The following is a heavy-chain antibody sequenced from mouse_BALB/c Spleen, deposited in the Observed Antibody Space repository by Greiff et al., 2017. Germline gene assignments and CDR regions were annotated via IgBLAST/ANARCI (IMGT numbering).Heavy chain of an antibody. CDR1: GYAFTNYL. CDR2: INPGSGGT. J-gene: IGHJ2*01. D-gene: IGHD3-2*01. CDR3: ARSGQLGRRDY. Sequence: VQLQQSGAELVRPGTSVKVSCKASGYAFTNYLIEWVKQRPGQGLEWIGVINPGSGGTNYNEKFKGKATLTADKSSSTAYMQLSSLTSDDSAVYFCARSGQLGRRDYWGQGTTLTVSS. V-gene: IGHV1-54*01.